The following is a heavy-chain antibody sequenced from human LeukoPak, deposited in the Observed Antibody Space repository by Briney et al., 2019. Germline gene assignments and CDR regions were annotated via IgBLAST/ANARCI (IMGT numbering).Heavy chain of an antibody. CDR1: GGSFSGYY. CDR3: ARGGGSSGYYSLYYFDY. Sequence: PSETLSLTCAVYGGSFSGYYWSWIRQPPGKGLEWIGEFNHSGSTNYNPSLKSRVTISVDTSKNQFSLKLSSVTATDTAVYYCARGGGSSGYYSLYYFDYWGQGTLVTVSS. J-gene: IGHJ4*02. D-gene: IGHD3-22*01. V-gene: IGHV4-34*01. CDR2: FNHSGST.